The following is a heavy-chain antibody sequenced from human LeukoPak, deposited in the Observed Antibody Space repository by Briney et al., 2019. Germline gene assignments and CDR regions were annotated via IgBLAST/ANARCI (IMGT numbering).Heavy chain of an antibody. D-gene: IGHD5-12*01. V-gene: IGHV3-23*01. CDR1: GFTFSSYA. Sequence: GGSLRLSCAASGFTFSSYAMSWVRQAPGKGLEWVSAISGSGGSTYYADSVRGRFTISRDNAKNSVYLQMNSLRAEDTAIYYCASGYEIDYWGQGTLVTVSS. CDR3: ASGYEIDY. J-gene: IGHJ4*02. CDR2: ISGSGGST.